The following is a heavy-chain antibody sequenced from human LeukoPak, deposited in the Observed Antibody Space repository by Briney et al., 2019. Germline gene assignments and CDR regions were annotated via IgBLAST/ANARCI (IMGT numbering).Heavy chain of an antibody. CDR2: IKQDGSEK. D-gene: IGHD3-22*01. V-gene: IGHV3-7*03. CDR1: GFTFSSYW. J-gene: IGHJ4*02. Sequence: GGSLRLSCAASGFTFSSYWMSWVRQAPGKGLEWVANIKQDGSEKYYVDSVKGRFTISRDNAKNSLYLQMNSLRAEDTAVYYCATHLGYYYDTIDYWGQGTLVTVSS. CDR3: ATHLGYYYDTIDY.